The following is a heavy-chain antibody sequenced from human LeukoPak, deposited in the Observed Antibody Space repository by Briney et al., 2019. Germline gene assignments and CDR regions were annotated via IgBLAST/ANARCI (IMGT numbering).Heavy chain of an antibody. D-gene: IGHD5-18*01. CDR2: INSDGSTT. V-gene: IGHV3-74*01. CDR3: AKDDRIQTRRYSYNY. CDR1: GFTFSSYW. Sequence: GGSLRLSCAASGFTFSSYWMHWVRQAPGKGLVWVSRINSDGSTTNYADSVKGRFTISRDNSMNTLYLQMNSLRAEDTAVYYCAKDDRIQTRRYSYNYWGQGTLVTVSS. J-gene: IGHJ4*02.